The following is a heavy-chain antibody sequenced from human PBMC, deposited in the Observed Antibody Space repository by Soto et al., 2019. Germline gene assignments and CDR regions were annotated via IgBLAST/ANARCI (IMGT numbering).Heavy chain of an antibody. V-gene: IGHV3-21*01. D-gene: IGHD6-19*01. J-gene: IGHJ6*02. CDR1: GFTFSSYS. Sequence: NPGGSLRLSCAASGFTFSSYSMNWVRQAPGKGLEWVSSISSSSSYIYYADSVKGRFTISRDNAKNSLYLQMNSLRAEDTAVYYCARDGGIAVAGTVGMDVWGQGTTVTVSS. CDR3: ARDGGIAVAGTVGMDV. CDR2: ISSSSSYI.